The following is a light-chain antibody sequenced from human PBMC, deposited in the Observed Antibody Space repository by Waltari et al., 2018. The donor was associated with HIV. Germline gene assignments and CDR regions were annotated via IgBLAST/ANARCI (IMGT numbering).Light chain of an antibody. CDR1: ALPDQF. Sequence: SYDVTQPSSVSVSPGQTARITCSGYALPDQFVYWYQQKPGQAPVLVIYQDTQRASGIPERFSGSSSGTVATLTIRGVRTEDEADYHCQSADLSGTYWVFGGGTKLTVL. V-gene: IGLV3-25*03. J-gene: IGLJ3*02. CDR2: QDT. CDR3: QSADLSGTYWV.